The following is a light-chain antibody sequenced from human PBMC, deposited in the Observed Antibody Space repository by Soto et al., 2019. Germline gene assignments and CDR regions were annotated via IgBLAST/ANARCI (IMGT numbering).Light chain of an antibody. V-gene: IGKV3-11*01. J-gene: IGKJ4*01. Sequence: EIVLTQSPATLSLSPGERATLSCRASQSVSSYLVWYQQKPGQAPRLLIYDASNRATGIPARFSGSGSGTDFTLTISSLEPEDFAVYYCHQRSNWPLTFGGGTKVEIK. CDR2: DAS. CDR3: HQRSNWPLT. CDR1: QSVSSY.